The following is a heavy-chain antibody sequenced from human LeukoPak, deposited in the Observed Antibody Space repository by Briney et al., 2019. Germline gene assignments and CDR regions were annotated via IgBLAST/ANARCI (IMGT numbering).Heavy chain of an antibody. J-gene: IGHJ5*02. V-gene: IGHV4-39*07. Sequence: PSETLSLTCTVSGGSISSSNYYWGWIRQPPGKGLEWIGSIYYSGSIYYNPALKSRITISVEKDKNTFSLKLSSVTAADTAVYYCARGVRRARDIVVVPAPNPHPGHNWFDPWGQGTLVTVSS. CDR1: GGSISSSNYY. CDR2: IYYSGSI. D-gene: IGHD2-2*01. CDR3: ARGVRRARDIVVVPAPNPHPGHNWFDP.